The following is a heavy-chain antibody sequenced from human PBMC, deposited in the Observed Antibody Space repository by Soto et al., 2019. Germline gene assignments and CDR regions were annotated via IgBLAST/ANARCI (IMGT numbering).Heavy chain of an antibody. J-gene: IGHJ3*02. D-gene: IGHD3-16*01. CDR2: IKSKTDGGTT. CDR3: VWDDPFI. CDR1: GFTFANAW. Sequence: EVQLVESGGGVVKPGGSLRLSCSTSGFTFANAWMNWVRQAPGKGLEWIARIKSKTDGGTTDYIAPVEGRFTVSRDDSKNTLFLQMSSLKPEDTGEYYCVWDDPFIWGRGTTVFVSS. V-gene: IGHV3-15*01.